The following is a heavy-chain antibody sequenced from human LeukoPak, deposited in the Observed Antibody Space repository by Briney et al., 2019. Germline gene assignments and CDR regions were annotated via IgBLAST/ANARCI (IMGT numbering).Heavy chain of an antibody. CDR1: GFTFSDYY. Sequence: GGSLRLSCAASGFTFSDYYMSWIRQAPGKGLEWVSYISSSGSTIYYADSVNGLFTISRDNAKNSLYLQMNSLRAEDTAVYYCARTTEGYCSSTRCYGFAYYYYMDVWGKGTTVTISS. CDR3: ARTTEGYCSSTRCYGFAYYYYMDV. D-gene: IGHD2-2*01. V-gene: IGHV3-11*01. J-gene: IGHJ6*03. CDR2: ISSSGSTI.